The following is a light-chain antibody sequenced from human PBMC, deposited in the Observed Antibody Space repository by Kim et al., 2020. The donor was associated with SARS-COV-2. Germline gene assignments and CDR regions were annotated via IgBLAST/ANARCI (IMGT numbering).Light chain of an antibody. V-gene: IGKV2-28*01. Sequence: DIVMTQSPLSLPVTPGEPASIFCRSNQSLLHTNGYNYLDWYLQKPGQSPHLLIYLGSNRASGVPDRFSGSGSGTDFTLRISRVEAEDVGFYYCMQALQSPSTFGQGTRLEIK. CDR3: MQALQSPST. CDR1: QSLLHTNGYNY. CDR2: LGS. J-gene: IGKJ5*01.